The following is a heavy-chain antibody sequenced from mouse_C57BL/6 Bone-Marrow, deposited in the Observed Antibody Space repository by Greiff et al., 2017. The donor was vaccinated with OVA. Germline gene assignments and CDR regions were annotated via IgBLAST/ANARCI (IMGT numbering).Heavy chain of an antibody. CDR1: GYTFTSYW. V-gene: IGHV1-52*01. D-gene: IGHD3-3*01. Sequence: QVQLQQPGAELVRPGSSVKLSCKASGYTFTSYWMHWVKQRPIQGLEWIGNIDPSDSDTHYNQKFKDKATLTVDKSSSTAYMQLSSLTSEDSAVYYCAREEGPAWFAYWGQGTLVTVSA. J-gene: IGHJ3*01. CDR2: IDPSDSDT. CDR3: AREEGPAWFAY.